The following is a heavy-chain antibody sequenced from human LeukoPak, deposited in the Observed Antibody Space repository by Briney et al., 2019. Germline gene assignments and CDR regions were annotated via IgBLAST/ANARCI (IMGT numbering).Heavy chain of an antibody. J-gene: IGHJ4*02. CDR2: INTDGSIT. Sequence: GGSLRLSCAASGFTFSSYWMHWVRQAPGKGLVWVSRINTDGSITNYADSVKGRFTISRDNAKNTLYLQMNSLRAEDTAVYYCASLTVFGVGGGQGTLVTVSS. V-gene: IGHV3-74*01. CDR3: ASLTVFGVG. CDR1: GFTFSSYW. D-gene: IGHD3-3*01.